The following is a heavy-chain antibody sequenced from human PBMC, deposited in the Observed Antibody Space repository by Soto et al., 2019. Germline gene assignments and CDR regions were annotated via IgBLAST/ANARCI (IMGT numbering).Heavy chain of an antibody. Sequence: SETLSLTCIVSGGSISSSSYYWGWIRQPPGKGLEWIGIIYYTGKTYSNPSLKSRVTISVDTSKNHFSLKLSSVTAADTAVYYCARAMVRGVPNWFDTWGQGTLVTVSS. CDR2: IYYTGKT. CDR3: ARAMVRGVPNWFDT. V-gene: IGHV4-39*01. J-gene: IGHJ5*02. CDR1: GGSISSSSYY. D-gene: IGHD3-10*01.